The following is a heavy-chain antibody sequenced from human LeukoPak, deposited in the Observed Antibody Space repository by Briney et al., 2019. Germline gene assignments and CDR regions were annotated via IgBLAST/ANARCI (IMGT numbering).Heavy chain of an antibody. J-gene: IGHJ6*02. D-gene: IGHD6-13*01. Sequence: ATVKVSCKASGYTFTGCYMHWVRHAPGQGLEWMGWINPNSGGTNYAQKSQGRVTMTRDTSISTAYMELSRLRSDDTAVYYCASAGIAAAGGFYYYYYGMDVWGQGTTVTVSS. CDR3: ASAGIAAAGGFYYYYYGMDV. CDR2: INPNSGGT. V-gene: IGHV1-2*02. CDR1: GYTFTGCY.